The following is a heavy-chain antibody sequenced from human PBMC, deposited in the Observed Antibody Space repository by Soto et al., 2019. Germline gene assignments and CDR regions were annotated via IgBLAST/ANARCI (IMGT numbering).Heavy chain of an antibody. D-gene: IGHD6-19*01. CDR3: TTDRTAIAVAGPGEFDY. CDR1: GFTFSNAW. Sequence: GGSLRLSCAASGFTFSNAWMSWVRQAPGKGLEWVGRIKSKTDGGTTDYAAPVKGRFTISRDDSKNTLYLQMNSLKTEDTAVYYCTTDRTAIAVAGPGEFDYWGQGTLVTVSS. V-gene: IGHV3-15*01. J-gene: IGHJ4*02. CDR2: IKSKTDGGTT.